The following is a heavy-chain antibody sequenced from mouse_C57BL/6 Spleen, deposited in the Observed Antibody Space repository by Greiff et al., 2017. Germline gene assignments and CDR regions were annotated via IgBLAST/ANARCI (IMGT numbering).Heavy chain of an antibody. Sequence: VQLQQPGTELVKPGASVKLSCKASGYTFTSYWMHWVTQRPGQGLEWIGNINPSNGGTNYNQKFKDKATLTADKSSSTAYMQLSSLTYEDSAVYYCARAGSLGYYFDYWGQGTTLTVSS. D-gene: IGHD3-1*01. CDR1: GYTFTSYW. CDR3: ARAGSLGYYFDY. CDR2: INPSNGGT. J-gene: IGHJ2*01. V-gene: IGHV1-53*01.